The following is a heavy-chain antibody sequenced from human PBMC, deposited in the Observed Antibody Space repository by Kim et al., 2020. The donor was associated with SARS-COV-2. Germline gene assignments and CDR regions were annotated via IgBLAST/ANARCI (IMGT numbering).Heavy chain of an antibody. CDR3: ARVFAEVVVAATFGAFDI. V-gene: IGHV4-34*01. Sequence: SETLSLTCAVYGGSFSGYYWSWIRQPPGKGLEWIGEINHSGSTNYNPSLKSRVTISVDTSKNQFSLKLSSVTAADTAVYYCARVFAEVVVAATFGAFDIWGQGTMVTVSS. CDR2: INHSGST. D-gene: IGHD2-15*01. CDR1: GGSFSGYY. J-gene: IGHJ3*02.